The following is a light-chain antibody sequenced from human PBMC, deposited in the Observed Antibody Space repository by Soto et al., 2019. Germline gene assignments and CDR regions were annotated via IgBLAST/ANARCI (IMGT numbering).Light chain of an antibody. J-gene: IGKJ3*01. CDR3: QKCDYLPI. CDR2: DES. CDR1: HDITSY. Sequence: DIPMTQSPSSLSASVGDRVTITCQASHDITSYLNWYQHKPGKAPKLLNYDESILEAGVPSRFSGSGSETDFTFTISSLQPEDVATYYCQKCDYLPIFGPGTTVDFK. V-gene: IGKV1-33*01.